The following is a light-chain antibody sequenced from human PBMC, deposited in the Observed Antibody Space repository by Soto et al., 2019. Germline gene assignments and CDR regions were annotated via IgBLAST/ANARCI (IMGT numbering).Light chain of an antibody. CDR1: QGISRS. Sequence: DVPMTQSPSSVSASVGDRVTITCQASQGISRSLAWYQQKPGKAPKLLIYSASSLQSGVPSRFSGSGFGTDFTLTISSLQPEDFATYYCQQADTFPITFGQGTRLEI. V-gene: IGKV1D-12*01. J-gene: IGKJ5*01. CDR3: QQADTFPIT. CDR2: SAS.